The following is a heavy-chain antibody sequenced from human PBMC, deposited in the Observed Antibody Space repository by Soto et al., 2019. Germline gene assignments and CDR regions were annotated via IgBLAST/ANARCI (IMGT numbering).Heavy chain of an antibody. Sequence: GGSLRLSCAASGFTFSDYYMSWIRQAPGKGLEWVSYISSSSSTIYYADSVKSRFTISRDNAKNSLYLQMNSLRDEDTAVYYCARDPGVPVGVGMDVWGQGTTVTVSS. CDR2: ISSSSSTI. CDR1: GFTFSDYY. J-gene: IGHJ6*02. CDR3: ARDPGVPVGVGMDV. D-gene: IGHD2-15*01. V-gene: IGHV3-11*04.